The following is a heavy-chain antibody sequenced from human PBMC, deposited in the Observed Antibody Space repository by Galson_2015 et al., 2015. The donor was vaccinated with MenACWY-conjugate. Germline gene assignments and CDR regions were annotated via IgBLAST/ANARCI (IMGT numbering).Heavy chain of an antibody. CDR3: ASGYSRLFDS. Sequence: TLSLTCTVSGGSVRSSTHYWSWIRRPPGRGLEWIGYVYYNGNTNYNPSLKSRVTISVDTSKNQFSLKLSSVTAADTAVYYCASGYSRLFDSWGQGTLVTVSS. J-gene: IGHJ4*02. CDR1: GGSVRSSTHY. V-gene: IGHV4-61*01. D-gene: IGHD5-12*01. CDR2: VYYNGNT.